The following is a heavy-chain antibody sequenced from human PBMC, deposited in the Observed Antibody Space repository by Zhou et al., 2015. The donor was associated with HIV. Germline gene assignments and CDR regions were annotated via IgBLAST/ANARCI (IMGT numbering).Heavy chain of an antibody. D-gene: IGHD5/OR15-5a*01. CDR2: IIPNLHIT. Sequence: QVHLVQSGAEVRKTGSSVKVSCKPSGGSFSNFGFNWVRQAPGQGLEWMGGIIPNLHITKHAQKFQDRVTFTADDSTSTVYMELNSLDSDDTALYYCVRSEGSVFYAFDFWGPGTSVAVS. CDR1: GGSFSNFG. V-gene: IGHV1-69*01. J-gene: IGHJ3*01. CDR3: VRSEGSVFYAFDF.